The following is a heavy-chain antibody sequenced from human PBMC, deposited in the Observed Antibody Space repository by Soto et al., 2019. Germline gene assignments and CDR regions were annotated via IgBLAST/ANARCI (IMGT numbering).Heavy chain of an antibody. V-gene: IGHV1-69*08. CDR3: ARGLECRGYCLDKPTWFAP. Sequence: SVKVSCKASGGTFSTYTFSWVRQAPGQGLEWVGRIIPILGTPYYSQKFQGRVTITADKSTSTVYMELSSLRSDDTAVYFCARGLECRGYCLDKPTWFAPWGQGTLVTVSS. D-gene: IGHD2-15*01. J-gene: IGHJ5*02. CDR2: IIPILGTP. CDR1: GGTFSTYT.